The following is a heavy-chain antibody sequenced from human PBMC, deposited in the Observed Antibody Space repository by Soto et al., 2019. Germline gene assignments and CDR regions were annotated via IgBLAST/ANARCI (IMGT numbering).Heavy chain of an antibody. J-gene: IGHJ6*03. V-gene: IGHV1-69*02. Sequence: GASVKVSCKASGGTLSSYTISWVRQAPGQGLEWMGRIIPILGIANYAQKFQGRVTITADKSTSTAYMELSSLRSEDTAVYYCARVRTHKNYDFWSGYPTYYYYYMDVWGKGTTVTVSS. CDR1: GGTLSSYT. CDR2: IIPILGIA. D-gene: IGHD3-3*01. CDR3: ARVRTHKNYDFWSGYPTYYYYYMDV.